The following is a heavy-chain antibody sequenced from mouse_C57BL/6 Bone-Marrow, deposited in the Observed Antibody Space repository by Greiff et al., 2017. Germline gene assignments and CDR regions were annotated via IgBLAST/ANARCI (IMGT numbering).Heavy chain of an antibody. Sequence: QVQLKESGPGLVQPSQSLSITCTVSGFSLTSYGVHWVRQSPGKGLEWLGVIWSGGSTDYNAAFISRLSISKDNSKSQDFFKMNSLQADDTAIYYCARNPYYYGPYYAMDYWGQGTAVTVSS. CDR1: GFSLTSYG. J-gene: IGHJ4*01. CDR3: ARNPYYYGPYYAMDY. D-gene: IGHD1-1*01. CDR2: IWSGGST. V-gene: IGHV2-2*01.